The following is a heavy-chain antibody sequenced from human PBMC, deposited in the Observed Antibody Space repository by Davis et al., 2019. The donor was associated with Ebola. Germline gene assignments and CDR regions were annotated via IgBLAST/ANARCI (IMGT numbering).Heavy chain of an antibody. Sequence: GSLRLSCTVSGGSVSSGGYYWNWIRQPPGKGLEWIGYIYYSGSTDYSPSLRGRATISLDTSKNQFSLRLTSVTAADTAVYYCAVYTVVVTDIRAEYFQHWGQGTLATVSS. CDR2: IYYSGST. D-gene: IGHD2-21*02. CDR1: GGSVSSGGYY. V-gene: IGHV4-61*08. J-gene: IGHJ1*01. CDR3: AVYTVVVTDIRAEYFQH.